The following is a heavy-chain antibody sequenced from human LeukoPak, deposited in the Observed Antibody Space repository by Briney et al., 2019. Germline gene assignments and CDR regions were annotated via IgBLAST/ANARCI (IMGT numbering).Heavy chain of an antibody. V-gene: IGHV4-34*01. CDR1: GGSFSGYY. CDR3: ARGLDTAVRYYGMDV. J-gene: IGHJ6*02. Sequence: SETLSLTCAVYGGSFSGYYWSWIRQPPGKGLEWIGEINHSGSTNYNPSLKSRVTISVDTSKNQFSLKLSSVTAADTAVYYCARGLDTAVRYYGMDVWGQGTTVTVPS. D-gene: IGHD5-18*01. CDR2: INHSGST.